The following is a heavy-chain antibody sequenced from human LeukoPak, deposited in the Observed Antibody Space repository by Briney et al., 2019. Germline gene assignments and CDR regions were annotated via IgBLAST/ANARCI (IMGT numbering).Heavy chain of an antibody. CDR1: GFTFSSYA. CDR3: ARDMSRGYCSSTSCYTGMIDY. J-gene: IGHJ4*02. CDR2: ISYDGSNK. Sequence: PGRSLRLSCAASGFTFSSYAMHWVRQAPGKGLEWVAVISYDGSNKYYADSVKGRFTISRDNSKNTLYLQMNSLRAEDTAVYYCARDMSRGYCSSTSCYTGMIDYWGQGTLVTVSS. D-gene: IGHD2-2*02. V-gene: IGHV3-30-3*01.